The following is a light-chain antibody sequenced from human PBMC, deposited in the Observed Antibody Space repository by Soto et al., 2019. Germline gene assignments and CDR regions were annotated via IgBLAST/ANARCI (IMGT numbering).Light chain of an antibody. J-gene: IGLJ1*01. CDR1: SSDVGNSNG. CDR2: DVT. V-gene: IGLV2-18*02. CDR3: SSYTSSSTYV. Sequence: QSVLTQPPSVFGSPGQSVAISCTGTSSDVGNSNGVSWYQQAPGTAPKLMIYDVTNRPSGVPDRFSGSKSGNTASLTISGLQAEDEADYYCSSYTSSSTYVFGTGTKLTVL.